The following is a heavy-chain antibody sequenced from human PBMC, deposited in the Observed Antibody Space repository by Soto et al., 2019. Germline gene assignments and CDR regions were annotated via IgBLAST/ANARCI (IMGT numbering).Heavy chain of an antibody. CDR1: GYTFSTYD. CDR2: MNPYSGNI. CDR3: ARVFTVRRGSGSDF. V-gene: IGHV1-8*01. J-gene: IGHJ4*02. Sequence: ASVKVSCKTSGYTFSTYDIHWVRQATGQGLEWMGWMNPYSGNIGYAQKFQGRVSMTRNTSISTAYMELSSLKSEDTAIYYCARVFTVRRGSGSDFWGQGTLVTVSS. D-gene: IGHD1-26*01.